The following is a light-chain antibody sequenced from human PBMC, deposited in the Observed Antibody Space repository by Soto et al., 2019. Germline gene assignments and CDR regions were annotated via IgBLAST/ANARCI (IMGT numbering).Light chain of an antibody. CDR1: QSVSSNY. CDR3: QQRSNWPLT. Sequence: ESVLTQSPGALSLSPGERATLSCRASQSVSSNYLAWYQQKRGQAPRLLIYDASNRATGIPARFSGSGSGTDFTLTISSLEPEDFAVYYCQQRSNWPLTFGGGTKVDIK. V-gene: IGKV3D-20*02. J-gene: IGKJ4*01. CDR2: DAS.